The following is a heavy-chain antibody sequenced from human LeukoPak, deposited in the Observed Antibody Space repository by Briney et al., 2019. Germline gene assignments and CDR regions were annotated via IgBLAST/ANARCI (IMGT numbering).Heavy chain of an antibody. CDR1: GFTFSDYY. CDR3: ARTGSTVVTFDAFDI. Sequence: GGSLRLSCAASGFTFSDYYMSWIRQAPGKGLEWVSYISSSGSTIYYADSVKGRFTISRDNAKNSLYLQMNSLRAEDTGVYYCARTGSTVVTFDAFDIWGQGTMVTVSS. D-gene: IGHD4-23*01. CDR2: ISSSGSTI. J-gene: IGHJ3*02. V-gene: IGHV3-11*01.